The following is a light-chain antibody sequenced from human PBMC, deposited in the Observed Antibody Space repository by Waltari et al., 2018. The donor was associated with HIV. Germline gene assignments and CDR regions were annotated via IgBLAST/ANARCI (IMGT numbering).Light chain of an antibody. CDR3: KSKTSSSTPCV. CDR1: SSDVGGYNP. J-gene: IGLJ1*01. Sequence: QSALTQPASVSGSPGQSITISCTGTSSDVGGYNPVPSYQQHPGKAPKLIIYDVSNRPSGVPYRFSGSKSGNTASLTISGLQAEDEADYYCKSKTSSSTPCVFGTGTKVTVL. CDR2: DVS. V-gene: IGLV2-14*03.